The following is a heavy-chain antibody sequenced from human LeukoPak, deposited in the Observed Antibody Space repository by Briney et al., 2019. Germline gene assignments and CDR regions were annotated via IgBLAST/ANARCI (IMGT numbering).Heavy chain of an antibody. Sequence: GESLRISCKGSGYTFTTYWINWVRQMPGKGLEWVGRIDPSDSYTTYSPPFQGHVTISSDKSLNTAYLEWSSLEASDTAMYYCTRHGGCTTASCPFDFWGLGTLVTVSS. CDR1: GYTFTTYW. CDR2: IDPSDSYT. J-gene: IGHJ4*02. V-gene: IGHV5-10-1*01. CDR3: TRHGGCTTASCPFDF. D-gene: IGHD2-2*01.